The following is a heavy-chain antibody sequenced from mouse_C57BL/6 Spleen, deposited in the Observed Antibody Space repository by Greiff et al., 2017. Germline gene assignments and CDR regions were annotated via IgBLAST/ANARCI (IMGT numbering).Heavy chain of an antibody. CDR3: TRWVDSSGPTPYFDY. V-gene: IGHV1-5*01. Sequence: EVQLVESGTVLARPGASVKMSCKTSGYTFTSYWMHWVKQRPGQGLEWIGAIYPGNSDTSYNQKFKGKAKLTAVTSASTAYMELSSLTNEDSAVYYCTRWVDSSGPTPYFDYWGQGTTLTVSS. CDR1: GYTFTSYW. D-gene: IGHD3-2*02. CDR2: IYPGNSDT. J-gene: IGHJ2*01.